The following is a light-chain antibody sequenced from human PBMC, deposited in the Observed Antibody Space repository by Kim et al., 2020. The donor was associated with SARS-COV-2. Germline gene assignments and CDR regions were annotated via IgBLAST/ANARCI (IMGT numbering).Light chain of an antibody. V-gene: IGLV3-19*01. CDR2: GKN. CDR1: SLKTSY. CDR3: SSRDTTNNHVV. J-gene: IGLJ7*01. Sequence: SSELTQDPAVSVALGQTVKITCQGDSLKTSYATWYQQKPGQAPVLVIYGKNNRPSGIPDRFSGSSSANTASLTITGAQAEDEADYYCSSRDTTNNHVVFGGGTQLTV.